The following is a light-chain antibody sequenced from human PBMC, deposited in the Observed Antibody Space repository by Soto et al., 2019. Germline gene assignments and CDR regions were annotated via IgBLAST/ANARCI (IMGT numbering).Light chain of an antibody. CDR3: QQYGRSPWT. CDR1: QSVRNNY. Sequence: EIVLTQSPGTLSLSPGERATLSCRASQSVRNNYLAWYQQKPVQAPRFLIYDASTRATGIPDRFSGSWSGTDFTLTISRLEPEDFAVYYCQQYGRSPWTFGQGTKVEIK. V-gene: IGKV3-20*01. CDR2: DAS. J-gene: IGKJ1*01.